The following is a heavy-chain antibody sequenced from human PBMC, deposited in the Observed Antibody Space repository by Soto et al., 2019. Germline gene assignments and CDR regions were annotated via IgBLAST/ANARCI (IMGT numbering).Heavy chain of an antibody. D-gene: IGHD1-1*01. CDR1: GYTFTSYG. Sequence: GASVKVSCKASGYTFTSYGIHWVRQAPGQRLEWMGWINAANGDTKYSPKFQGRVTMTEDTSTDTGYMELSGLRSEDTAVYYCTTDARRDAYNEGREFDNWGQGTLVTVSS. V-gene: IGHV1-3*01. J-gene: IGHJ4*02. CDR2: INAANGDT. CDR3: TTDARRDAYNEGREFDN.